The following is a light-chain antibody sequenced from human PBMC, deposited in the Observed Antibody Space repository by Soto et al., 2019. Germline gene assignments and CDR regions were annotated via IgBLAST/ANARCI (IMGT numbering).Light chain of an antibody. J-gene: IGKJ1*01. V-gene: IGKV3-20*01. CDR2: GAS. CDR3: QQYVSSPQT. CDR1: QSVSSSY. Sequence: EIVLTQSPGTLSLSPGERATLSCRASQSVSSSYLAWYQQKPGQAPRLLIYGASSRATGIPDRFSGSGSGTDFTLTISRLEPGDFAVYYCQQYVSSPQTFGQGTKVEIK.